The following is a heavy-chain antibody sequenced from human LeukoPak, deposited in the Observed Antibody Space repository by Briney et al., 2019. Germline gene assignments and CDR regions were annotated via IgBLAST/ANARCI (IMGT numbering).Heavy chain of an antibody. V-gene: IGHV1-18*01. J-gene: IGHJ4*02. CDR2: NSACNGNT. D-gene: IGHD1-26*01. Sequence: ASVKVSCKASGYTFTSYGISWVRQAPGQGLEWMGWNSACNGNTNYAQKLQGRVTMTTDTSTSTAYMELRSLRSDDTAVYYCARSRGSYGEFDYWGQGTLVTVSS. CDR1: GYTFTSYG. CDR3: ARSRGSYGEFDY.